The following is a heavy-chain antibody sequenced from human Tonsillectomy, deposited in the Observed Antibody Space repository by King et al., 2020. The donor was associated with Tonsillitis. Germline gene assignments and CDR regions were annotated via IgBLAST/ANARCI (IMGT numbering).Heavy chain of an antibody. CDR1: GFTFSSYS. CDR2: ISSSSSTI. Sequence: VQLVESGGGLVQPGGSLRLSCAASGFTFSSYSMNWVRQAPGKGLEWVSYISSSSSTIYYADSVKGRFTISRDNAKNSLYLQMNSLRAEDTAVYYCARVPRADYDPPYYYGMDVWGQGTTVTVSS. V-gene: IGHV3-48*01. J-gene: IGHJ6*02. CDR3: ARVPRADYDPPYYYGMDV. D-gene: IGHD3-16*01.